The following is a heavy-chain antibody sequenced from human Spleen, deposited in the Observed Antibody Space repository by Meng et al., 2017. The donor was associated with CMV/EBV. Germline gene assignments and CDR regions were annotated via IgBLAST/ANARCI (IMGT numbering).Heavy chain of an antibody. CDR3: TGIGSTSFGPMDV. V-gene: IGHV3-74*01. Sequence: GGSLRLSCAASGSTFSSYWMHWVRQAPGKGLVWVSRINSDGSSASYADFVKGRFTISRDNAKNALYLQMNSLRAEDTAVYYCTGIGSTSFGPMDVWGQGTTVTVSS. CDR2: INSDGSSA. D-gene: IGHD2-2*01. J-gene: IGHJ6*02. CDR1: GSTFSSYW.